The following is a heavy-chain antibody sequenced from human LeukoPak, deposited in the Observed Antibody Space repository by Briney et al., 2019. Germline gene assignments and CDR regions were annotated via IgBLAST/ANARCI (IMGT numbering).Heavy chain of an antibody. CDR3: ARDWYLRSIAARSDAFDI. J-gene: IGHJ3*02. CDR1: GGSISSGGYY. V-gene: IGHV4-30-2*01. Sequence: SQTLSLTCTVSGGSISSGGYYWSWIRQPPGKGLEWIGYIYHSGSTYYNPSLKSRVTISVDRSKNQFSLKLSSVTAADTAVYYCARDWYLRSIAARSDAFDIWGQGTMVTVSS. D-gene: IGHD6-6*01. CDR2: IYHSGST.